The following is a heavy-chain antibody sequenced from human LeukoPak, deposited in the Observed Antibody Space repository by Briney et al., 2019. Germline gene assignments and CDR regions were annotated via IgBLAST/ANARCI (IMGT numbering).Heavy chain of an antibody. CDR2: ISHSGTT. CDR3: TRESRPFCPFAY. Sequence: PGGSLRLSCAASGFTVSSKYMNWVRQAPGKGLEWIGEISHSGTTNYNPSLRSRVAMSLDRANNQFSLSLTSVTAADTAVYYCTRESRPFCPFAYWGQGVLVTVSS. V-gene: IGHV4-4*02. CDR1: GFTVSSKY. J-gene: IGHJ4*02. D-gene: IGHD2-2*01.